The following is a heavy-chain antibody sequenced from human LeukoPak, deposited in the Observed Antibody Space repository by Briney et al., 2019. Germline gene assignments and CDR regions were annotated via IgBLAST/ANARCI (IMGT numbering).Heavy chain of an antibody. V-gene: IGHV3-21*01. J-gene: IGHJ4*02. CDR3: ARDLGGLRYFDWSYYFDY. D-gene: IGHD3-9*01. CDR1: GFTFSSYS. Sequence: GGSLRLSCAASGFTFSSYSMNWVRQAPGKGLEWVSSISSSSSYIYYADSVKGRFTISRDNAKNSLYLQMNSLRAEDTAVYCCARDLGGLRYFDWSYYFDYWGQGTLVTVSS. CDR2: ISSSSSYI.